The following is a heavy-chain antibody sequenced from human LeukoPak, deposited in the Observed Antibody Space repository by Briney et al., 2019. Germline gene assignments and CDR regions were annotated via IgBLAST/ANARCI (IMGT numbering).Heavy chain of an antibody. V-gene: IGHV3-48*04. CDR1: GFTFSSYS. D-gene: IGHD6-19*01. Sequence: GGSLRLSCAASGFTFSSYSMNWVRQAPGEGLEWVSYISSSSSTIYYADSVKGRFTISRDNAKNSLSLQMNSLRAEDTAVYYCARAGWGSMGYYWGEGALVTVSS. CDR3: ARAGWGSMGYY. CDR2: ISSSSSTI. J-gene: IGHJ4*02.